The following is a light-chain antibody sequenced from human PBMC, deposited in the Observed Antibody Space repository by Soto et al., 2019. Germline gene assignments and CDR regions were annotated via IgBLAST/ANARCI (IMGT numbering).Light chain of an antibody. CDR1: SSNIGAGYD. Sequence: QPVLTQPPSVSGAPGQRVSISCTGSSSNIGAGYDVHWYKQLPGTAPKLLIYANSNRPSGVPDRFSGSKSGTSASLAITGLQADDEADYCCQSFDTSLNRVFGGGTKVTVL. CDR2: ANS. J-gene: IGLJ2*01. V-gene: IGLV1-40*01. CDR3: QSFDTSLNRV.